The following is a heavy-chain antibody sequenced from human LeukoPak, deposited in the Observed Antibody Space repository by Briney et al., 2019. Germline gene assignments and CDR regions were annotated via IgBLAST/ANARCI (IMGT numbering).Heavy chain of an antibody. D-gene: IGHD6-13*01. Sequence: RPSETLSLTCTVSGFSITTGYYWAWIRQPPGKGLEWIGTIFRIGSTYYNPSLKGRVTISTDTSKNQFSLKLSSVTAADTALYYCARVIDVAAAGYFDSWGQGTQVTVSS. V-gene: IGHV4-38-2*02. CDR3: ARVIDVAAAGYFDS. J-gene: IGHJ4*02. CDR2: IFRIGST. CDR1: GFSITTGYY.